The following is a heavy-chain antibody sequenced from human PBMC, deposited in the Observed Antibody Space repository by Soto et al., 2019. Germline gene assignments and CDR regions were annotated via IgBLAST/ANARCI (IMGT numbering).Heavy chain of an antibody. CDR2: ISPHTGNT. J-gene: IGHJ4*02. V-gene: IGHV1-18*01. CDR3: ARGGYTNYWSFDY. Sequence: ASVKVSCKASGGTFSSYAITWVRQAPGQGLEWMGWISPHTGNTNYAQKIQDRITLTTDTSSSTAYMELRSLGSDDTAVYFCARGGYTNYWSFDYWGQGTLVTVSS. CDR1: GGTFSSYA. D-gene: IGHD2-2*02.